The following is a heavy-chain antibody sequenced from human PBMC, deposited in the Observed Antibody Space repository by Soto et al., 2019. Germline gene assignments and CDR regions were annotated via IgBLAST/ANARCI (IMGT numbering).Heavy chain of an antibody. Sequence: GSVKVSCKAAGYTFTVYYLHWVRQAPGQRLEWMGWIIPNSGATNYAQNLQGRVTLTADESTSTAYMELTRLRSEDTAVHYCARVVMTTGPASDDYGMDVWGQGTTVTVSS. CDR2: IIPNSGAT. D-gene: IGHD4-4*01. V-gene: IGHV1-2*02. CDR3: ARVVMTTGPASDDYGMDV. CDR1: GYTFTVYY. J-gene: IGHJ6*02.